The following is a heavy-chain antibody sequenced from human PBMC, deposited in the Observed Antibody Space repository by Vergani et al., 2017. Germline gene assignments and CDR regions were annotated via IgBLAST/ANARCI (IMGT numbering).Heavy chain of an antibody. CDR3: ARDGVMLTGYSHYFDY. D-gene: IGHD3-9*01. CDR2: INAGNGNT. CDR1: GYTFTSYA. V-gene: IGHV1-3*01. Sequence: QVQLVQSGAEVKKPGASVKVSCKASGYTFTSYAMHWVRQAPGQRLEWMGWINAGNGNTKYSQKFQGRVTITRDTSASTAYMELSSLRSEDTAVYYCARDGVMLTGYSHYFDYWGQGTLVTVSS. J-gene: IGHJ4*02.